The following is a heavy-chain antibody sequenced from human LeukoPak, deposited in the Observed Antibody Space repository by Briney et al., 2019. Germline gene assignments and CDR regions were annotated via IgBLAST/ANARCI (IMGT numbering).Heavy chain of an antibody. CDR2: IIPIFGTA. Sequence: PGGSLRLSCAASGFTFSSYAISWVRQAPGQGLEWMGGIIPIFGTANYAQKFQGRVTITADESTSTAYMELSSLRSEDTAVYYCARVGRYCSSTSCYTDYWGQGTLVTVSS. V-gene: IGHV1-69*01. D-gene: IGHD2-2*02. J-gene: IGHJ4*02. CDR1: GFTFSSYA. CDR3: ARVGRYCSSTSCYTDY.